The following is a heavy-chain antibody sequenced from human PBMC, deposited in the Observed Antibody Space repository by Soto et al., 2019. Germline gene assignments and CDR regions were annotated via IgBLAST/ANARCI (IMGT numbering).Heavy chain of an antibody. J-gene: IGHJ4*02. D-gene: IGHD3-3*02. Sequence: QVQLQQWGAGLLKPSETLSLTCAVYGGSFSGYYWSWIRQPPGKGLEWIGEINHSGSTNYNPSLKSRVTISVDTSKNQFSLKLSSVTAADTAVYYCAREDAILAIIDYWGQGTLVTVSS. CDR3: AREDAILAIIDY. CDR1: GGSFSGYY. V-gene: IGHV4-34*01. CDR2: INHSGST.